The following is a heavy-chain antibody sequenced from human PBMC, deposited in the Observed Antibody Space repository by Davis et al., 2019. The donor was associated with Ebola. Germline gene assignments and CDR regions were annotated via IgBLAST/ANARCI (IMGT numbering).Heavy chain of an antibody. CDR1: GYTFTSYD. V-gene: IGHV1-8*03. CDR2: MNPNSGNT. Sequence: ASVKVSCKASGYTFTSYDINWVRQATGQGLEWMGWMNPNSGNTGYAQKFQGRVTITRNTSISTAYMELSSLRSEDTAVYYCARGGRDSSGYYYFDYWGQGTLVTVSS. J-gene: IGHJ4*02. CDR3: ARGGRDSSGYYYFDY. D-gene: IGHD3-22*01.